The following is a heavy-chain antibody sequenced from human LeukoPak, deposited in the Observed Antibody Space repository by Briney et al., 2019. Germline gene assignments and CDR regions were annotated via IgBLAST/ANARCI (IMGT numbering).Heavy chain of an antibody. Sequence: GGSLRLSCGATGYSFKDYVMHWVRQPPGKGLEWVSAINWNGGGTDYADSVKGRFTIFRDNAKNSLYLQLSSLRPEDTALYYCAKHLTATNTYIFFGLDVWGQGILVTVSS. D-gene: IGHD1-26*01. CDR2: INWNGGGT. CDR1: GYSFKDYV. J-gene: IGHJ4*02. CDR3: AKHLTATNTYIFFGLDV. V-gene: IGHV3-9*01.